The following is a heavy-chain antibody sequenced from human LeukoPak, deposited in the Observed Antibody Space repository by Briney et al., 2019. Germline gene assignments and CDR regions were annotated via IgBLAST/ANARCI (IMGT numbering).Heavy chain of an antibody. J-gene: IGHJ3*02. V-gene: IGHV3-21*06. CDR2: ISSSSSYI. Sequence: GGSLRLSCAASGFTFKRHTMNWVRQAPGKGLEWVSSISSSSSYIYYADSVKGRFTISRDNAKNSLSVQMNSLRAEDTAVYYCARSGTAAVEAALDIWGQGTMVTVSS. CDR3: ARSGTAAVEAALDI. CDR1: GFTFKRHT. D-gene: IGHD6-13*01.